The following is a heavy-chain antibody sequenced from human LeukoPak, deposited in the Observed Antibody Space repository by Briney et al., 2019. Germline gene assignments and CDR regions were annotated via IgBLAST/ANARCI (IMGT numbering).Heavy chain of an antibody. V-gene: IGHV3-30*02. CDR3: AREGAWNNWYLDL. J-gene: IGHJ2*01. Sequence: GGSLRLSCAASGFTFSTYGMHWVRQAPGKGLEWVGVIGDDGTVKHYAEPLKGRFTISRDNAKNTLSLQMNSLRPEDTALYYCAREGAWNNWYLDLWGRGTLVTVSS. CDR2: IGDDGTVK. CDR1: GFTFSTYG. D-gene: IGHD1-1*01.